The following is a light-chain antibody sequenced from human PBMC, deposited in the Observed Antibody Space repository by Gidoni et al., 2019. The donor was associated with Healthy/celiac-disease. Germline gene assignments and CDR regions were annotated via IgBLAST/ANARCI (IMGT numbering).Light chain of an antibody. CDR2: GAS. V-gene: IGKV3-15*01. J-gene: IGKJ4*01. Sequence: EIVMTQSPATLSVSPVERATLSCRASQSVSSNLAWYQQKPGQAPSLRIYGASTRATGIPARFSGSGSGTEFTLTISSLQSEDFAVYYCQQYNNWPPVTFGGGTKVEIK. CDR1: QSVSSN. CDR3: QQYNNWPPVT.